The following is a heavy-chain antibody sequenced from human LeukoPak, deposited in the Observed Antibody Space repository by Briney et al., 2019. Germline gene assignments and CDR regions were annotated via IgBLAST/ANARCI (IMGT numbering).Heavy chain of an antibody. D-gene: IGHD4-17*01. V-gene: IGHV3-30*04. J-gene: IGHJ4*02. Sequence: PGGSLRLSCAASGFTFSSYAMHWVRQAPGKGLEWVAVISHDGSHQNYADSVKGRFTISRDNSKNTLYLQMNSLRAEDTAVYYCANEIRPNDYWGQGTQVTVSS. CDR2: ISHDGSHQ. CDR3: ANEIRPNDY. CDR1: GFTFSSYA.